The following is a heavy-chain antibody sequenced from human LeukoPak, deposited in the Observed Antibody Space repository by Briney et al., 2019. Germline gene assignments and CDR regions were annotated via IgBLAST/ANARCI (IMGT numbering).Heavy chain of an antibody. Sequence: GGSLRLSCAASGFTFDDYAMHWVRQAPGKGLEWVSLISGDGGSTYYADSVKGRFTISRDNSKNSLYLQMNSLRTEDTALYYCAKAYSSGWYAESYYFDYWGQGTLVTVSS. CDR3: AKAYSSGWYAESYYFDY. CDR2: ISGDGGST. CDR1: GFTFDDYA. D-gene: IGHD6-19*01. V-gene: IGHV3-43*02. J-gene: IGHJ4*02.